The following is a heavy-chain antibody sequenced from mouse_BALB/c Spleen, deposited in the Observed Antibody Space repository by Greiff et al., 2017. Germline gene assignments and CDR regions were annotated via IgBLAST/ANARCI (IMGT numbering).Heavy chain of an antibody. V-gene: IGHV2-9*02. CDR2: IWAGGST. CDR3: ARVYGNYDAMDY. Sequence: VKLVESGPGLVAPSQSLSITCTVSGFSLTSYGVHWVRQPPGKGLEWLGVIWAGGSTNYNSALMSRLSISKDNSKSQVFLKMHSLQTDDTAMYYCARVYGNYDAMDYWGQGTSVTVSS. CDR1: GFSLTSYG. D-gene: IGHD2-1*01. J-gene: IGHJ4*01.